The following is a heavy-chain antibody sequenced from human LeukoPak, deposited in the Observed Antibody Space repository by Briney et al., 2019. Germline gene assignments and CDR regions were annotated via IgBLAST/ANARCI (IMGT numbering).Heavy chain of an antibody. J-gene: IGHJ4*02. CDR1: GGTFSSYA. CDR3: ARGGYYDSSGLDY. Sequence: SVKVSCKASGGTFSSYAISWVRQAPGQGLEWMGRIIPIFGTANYAQKFQGRATITTDESTSTAYMELSSLRSEDTAVYYCARGGYYDSSGLDYWGQGTLVTVSS. V-gene: IGHV1-69*05. D-gene: IGHD3-22*01. CDR2: IIPIFGTA.